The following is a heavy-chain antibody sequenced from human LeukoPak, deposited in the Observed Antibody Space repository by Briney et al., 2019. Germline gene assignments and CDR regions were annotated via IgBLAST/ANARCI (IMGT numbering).Heavy chain of an antibody. CDR1: GGSFSGYY. J-gene: IGHJ5*02. Sequence: SETLSLTCAVYGGSFSGYYWSWIRQPPGKGLEWIGDINHSGSTNYNPSLKSRVTISVDTSKNQFSLKLSSVTAADTAVYYCARARVRRWFDPWGQGTLVTVSS. V-gene: IGHV4-34*01. CDR2: INHSGST. CDR3: ARARVRRWFDP. D-gene: IGHD1-1*01.